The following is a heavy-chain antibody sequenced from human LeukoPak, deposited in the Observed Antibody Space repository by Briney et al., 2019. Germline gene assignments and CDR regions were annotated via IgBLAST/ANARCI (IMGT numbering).Heavy chain of an antibody. V-gene: IGHV4-34*01. CDR2: INHSGST. J-gene: IGHJ6*03. Sequence: PSETLSLTCAVYGGSFSGYYWSWIRQPPGKGLEWIGEINHSGSTNYNPSLKSRVTISVDTSKNQFSLKLSSVTAADTAVYYCARGRRLLRFLEWAGGTYMDVWGKGTTVTVSS. D-gene: IGHD3-3*01. CDR1: GGSFSGYY. CDR3: ARGRRLLRFLEWAGGTYMDV.